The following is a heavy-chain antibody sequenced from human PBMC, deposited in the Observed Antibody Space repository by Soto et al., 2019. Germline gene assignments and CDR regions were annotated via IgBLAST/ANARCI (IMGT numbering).Heavy chain of an antibody. Sequence: SETLSLTCAVYGGSFSGYYWSWIRQPPGKRLEWIGEINHSGSTNYNPSLKSRVTISVDTSKNQFSLKLSSVTAADTAVYYCARARYSGSYYNAFDISGQGTMVTVSS. CDR1: GGSFSGYY. V-gene: IGHV4-34*01. CDR3: ARARYSGSYYNAFDI. CDR2: INHSGST. J-gene: IGHJ3*02. D-gene: IGHD1-26*01.